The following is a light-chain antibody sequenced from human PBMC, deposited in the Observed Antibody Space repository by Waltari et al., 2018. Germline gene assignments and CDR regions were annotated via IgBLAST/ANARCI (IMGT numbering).Light chain of an antibody. V-gene: IGKV4-1*01. J-gene: IGKJ1*01. CDR2: WSS. Sequence: DIVMTQSPDSLPVSLGEVATINCKPSQNLLYSSNNKNFLGWYQLKPGQPPKLLMYWSSTRESGVPDRFSGSGSETDFTLTISSLQAEDVAVYYCQQYYSSPPTFGQGTRVEI. CDR3: QQYYSSPPT. CDR1: QNLLYSSNNKNF.